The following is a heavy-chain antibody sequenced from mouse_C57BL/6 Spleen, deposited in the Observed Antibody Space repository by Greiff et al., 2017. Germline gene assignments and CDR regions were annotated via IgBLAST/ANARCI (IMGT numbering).Heavy chain of an antibody. D-gene: IGHD1-1*01. V-gene: IGHV1-80*01. Sequence: QVHVKQSGAELVKPGASVKISCKASGYAFSSYWMNWVKQRPGKGLEWIGQIYPGDGDTNYNGKFKGKATLTAAKSSSTAYMQLSSLTSEDSAVYFCARSAITTVVARNWYCDVWGTGTTVTVAS. CDR2: IYPGDGDT. J-gene: IGHJ1*03. CDR1: GYAFSSYW. CDR3: ARSAITTVVARNWYCDV.